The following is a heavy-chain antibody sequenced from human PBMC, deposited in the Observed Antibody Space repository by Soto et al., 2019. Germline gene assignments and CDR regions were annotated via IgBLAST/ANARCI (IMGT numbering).Heavy chain of an antibody. CDR2: ITPVFGTA. CDR3: ARSLEGTTVTNWFDP. CDR1: ADTFNSYS. J-gene: IGHJ5*02. V-gene: IGHV1-69*01. D-gene: IGHD4-17*01. Sequence: QVQLVQSGAEVKKPGSSVKVSCKASADTFNSYSLSWLRQAPGQRLEWMGGITPVFGTADYAQSFEDRLTITADDSTSTVYMELSILRSYDTAVYYCARSLEGTTVTNWFDPWGQGALVTVSS.